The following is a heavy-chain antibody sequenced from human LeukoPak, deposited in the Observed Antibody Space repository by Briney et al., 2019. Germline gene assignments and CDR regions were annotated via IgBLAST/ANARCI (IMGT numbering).Heavy chain of an antibody. CDR2: IYYSGST. D-gene: IGHD6-6*01. J-gene: IGHJ5*02. CDR3: ARVGGSSSSQGNWFDP. V-gene: IGHV4-59*12. Sequence: SETLSPTCTVSGGSINSYYWSWIRQPPGKGLEWIGYIYYSGSTNYNPSLKSRVTISVDTSKNQFSLKLSSVTAADTAVYYCARVGGSSSSQGNWFDPWGQGTLVTVSS. CDR1: GGSINSYY.